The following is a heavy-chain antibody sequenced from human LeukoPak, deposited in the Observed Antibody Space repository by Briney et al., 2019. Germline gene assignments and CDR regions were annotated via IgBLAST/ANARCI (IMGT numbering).Heavy chain of an antibody. V-gene: IGHV3-48*03. CDR3: ARLDYYGSGSYFDY. CDR2: ISSSVSTI. CDR1: GFTFRSYE. J-gene: IGHJ4*02. Sequence: GGCLRLSCAASGFTFRSYEMTWVRQAPGKGLEWVSYISSSVSTIYYADSVKGRFTISRDNARNSLYLQMNSLRAEDTAVYYCARLDYYGSGSYFDYWGQGTLVTVSS. D-gene: IGHD3-10*01.